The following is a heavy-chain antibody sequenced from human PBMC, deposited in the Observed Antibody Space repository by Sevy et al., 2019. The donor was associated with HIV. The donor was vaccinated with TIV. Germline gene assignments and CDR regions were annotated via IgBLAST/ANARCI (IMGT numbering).Heavy chain of an antibody. D-gene: IGHD3-10*01. V-gene: IGHV1-69*06. CDR1: GGTFSSYA. J-gene: IGHJ3*02. CDR2: IIPIFGTA. CDR3: ASNEGYYYGSGSSEAFDS. Sequence: ASVKVSCKASGGTFSSYAISWVRQAPGQGLEWMGGIIPIFGTANYAQKFQGRVTITVDKSTSTAYMELSSMRSEDTAVYYCASNEGYYYGSGSSEAFDSWGQGTMVTVSS.